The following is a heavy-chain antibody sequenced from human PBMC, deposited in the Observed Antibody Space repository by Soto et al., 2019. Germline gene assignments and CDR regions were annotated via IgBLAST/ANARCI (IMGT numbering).Heavy chain of an antibody. CDR3: ARADGGSRAYCGGDCYFDY. J-gene: IGHJ4*02. D-gene: IGHD2-21*02. CDR1: GGTFSSYA. V-gene: IGHV1-69*01. CDR2: IIPIFGTA. Sequence: QVQLVQSGAEVKKPGSSVKVSCKASGGTFSSYAISWVRQAPGQGLEWMGGIIPIFGTANYAQKFQGRVTISADESTSTAYMELSSLRSEDTGVYYCARADGGSRAYCGGDCYFDYWGQGTLVTVSS.